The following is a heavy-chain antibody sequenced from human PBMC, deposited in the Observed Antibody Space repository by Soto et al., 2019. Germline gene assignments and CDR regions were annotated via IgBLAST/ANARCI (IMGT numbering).Heavy chain of an antibody. J-gene: IGHJ6*02. V-gene: IGHV5-51*01. CDR1: GYSFASYW. Sequence: PGESLKISCQGSGYSFASYWIGWVRQMPGKDLEWMGIIYPGDPDTRDSPSFQGQVTISADKSLRTAYLQWTSLKASDTALYYCARTRSFTLGFYYDGMDVWGQGTTVTVSS. D-gene: IGHD6-6*01. CDR2: IYPGDPDT. CDR3: ARTRSFTLGFYYDGMDV.